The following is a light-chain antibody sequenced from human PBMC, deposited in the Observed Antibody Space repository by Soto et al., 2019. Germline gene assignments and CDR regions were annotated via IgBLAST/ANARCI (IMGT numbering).Light chain of an antibody. CDR3: CSLTTSHTYV. CDR1: SSDIGHYDY. CDR2: HVT. Sequence: QSALTQPASVSGSPGQSITISCTGTSSDIGHYDYVSWYQQHPGKAPKLMIYHVTYRPSGVSNRYSGSKSGNSASLTISVLQADDEAYYYCCSLTTSHTYVFGSGTKLTVL. J-gene: IGLJ1*01. V-gene: IGLV2-14*03.